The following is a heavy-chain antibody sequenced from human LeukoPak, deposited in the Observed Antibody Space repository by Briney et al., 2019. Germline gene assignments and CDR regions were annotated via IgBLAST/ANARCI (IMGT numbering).Heavy chain of an antibody. D-gene: IGHD4-17*01. CDR2: IIPIFGTA. V-gene: IGHV1-69*13. J-gene: IGHJ4*02. CDR1: GGTFSSYA. CDR3: ARGHYGDYDRSFDY. Sequence: GASVKVSCKASGGTFSSYAISWVRQAPGHGLEWMGGIIPIFGTANYAQKFQGRVTITADESTSTAYMELSSLRSGDTAVYYCARGHYGDYDRSFDYWGQGTLVTVSS.